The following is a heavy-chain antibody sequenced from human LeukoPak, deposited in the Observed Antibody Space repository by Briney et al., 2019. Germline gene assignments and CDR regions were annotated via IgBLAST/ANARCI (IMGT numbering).Heavy chain of an antibody. CDR1: GFTVSTSA. J-gene: IGHJ4*02. V-gene: IGHV3-23*01. D-gene: IGHD1-7*01. Sequence: GGSLRLSCAAAGFTVSTSAMSWVRQAPGKGLEWVSGISGSGGGTYYADSVKGRFSISRDISKNTLYLQMNSLRAEDTAIYYCAKDGKTRNWNYFQAKPVYWGQGTLVAVSS. CDR3: AKDGKTRNWNYFQAKPVY. CDR2: ISGSGGGT.